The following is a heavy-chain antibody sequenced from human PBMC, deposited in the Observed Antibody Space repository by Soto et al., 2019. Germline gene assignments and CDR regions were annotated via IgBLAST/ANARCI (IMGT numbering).Heavy chain of an antibody. CDR1: GGSIISGDYY. CDR3: ASSSLYGMDV. CDR2: XYXXGXX. V-gene: IGHV4-30-4*01. J-gene: IGHJ6*02. Sequence: SEPQSLTCTVSGGSIISGDYYWSWIRQPXGKXXXXFGYXYXXGXXXYNPSLKSRLIISIDTSKNKFSLKVGYVTAADTAVYYCASSSLYGMDVWGQATTVTVS.